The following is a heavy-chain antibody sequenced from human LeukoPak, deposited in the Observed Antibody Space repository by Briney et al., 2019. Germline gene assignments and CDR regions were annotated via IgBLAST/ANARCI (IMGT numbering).Heavy chain of an antibody. CDR2: ISSSSSTI. CDR1: GFTFSSYS. J-gene: IGHJ3*02. CDR3: ARDRFRWVTYDAFDI. V-gene: IGHV3-48*01. Sequence: QPGGSLRLSCAASGFTFSSYSMNWVRQAPGKGLEWVSYISSSSSTIYYADSVKGRFTISRDNAKNSLYLQMNSLRAEDTAVYYCARDRFRWVTYDAFDIWGQGTMVTVSS. D-gene: IGHD2-21*02.